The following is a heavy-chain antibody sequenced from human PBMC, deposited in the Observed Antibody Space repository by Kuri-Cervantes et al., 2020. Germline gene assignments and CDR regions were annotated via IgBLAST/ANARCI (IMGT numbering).Heavy chain of an antibody. V-gene: IGHV1-18*01. D-gene: IGHD2-2*01. J-gene: IGHJ1*01. CDR2: ISPYNGNT. Sequence: ASVKVSCKASGYIFTSYGITWVRQAPGQGLEWMGCISPYNGNTNYAQKFQGRVTMTRDTSITTPYMELSRLRSDDTAVYYCARDRGTSGPPGYFQHWGQGTLVTVSS. CDR3: ARDRGTSGPPGYFQH. CDR1: GYIFTSYG.